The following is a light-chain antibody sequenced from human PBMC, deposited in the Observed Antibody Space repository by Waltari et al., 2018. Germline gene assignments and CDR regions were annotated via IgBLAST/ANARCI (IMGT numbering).Light chain of an antibody. J-gene: IGKJ1*01. CDR2: VAS. Sequence: EIVMTQSPATLSVSQGERATLACRASQSVSSNVAWYQQKPGQAPRLLIYVASTRATCIPAMFRGSGSGTEFTLTLSSLPSEDFAVYYCQPYNNWPPMTFGQGTKVEIK. V-gene: IGKV3-15*01. CDR1: QSVSSN. CDR3: QPYNNWPPMT.